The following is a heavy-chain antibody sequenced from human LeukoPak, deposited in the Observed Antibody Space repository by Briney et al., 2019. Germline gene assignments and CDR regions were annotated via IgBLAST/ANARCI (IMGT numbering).Heavy chain of an antibody. CDR3: ARDTRYCSSTSCRYFDL. J-gene: IGHJ2*01. Sequence: PSETLSLTCTVSGGSISSGDYYWSWIRQPPGRGLEWIGYIYYSGSTYYNPSLKSRVTISADTSKNQFSLKLSSVTAADMAVYYCARDTRYCSSTSCRYFDLWGRGTLVTVSS. D-gene: IGHD2-2*01. CDR2: IYYSGST. CDR1: GGSISSGDYY. V-gene: IGHV4-30-4*01.